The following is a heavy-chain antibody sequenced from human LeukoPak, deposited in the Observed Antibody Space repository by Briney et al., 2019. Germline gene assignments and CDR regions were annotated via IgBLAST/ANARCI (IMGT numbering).Heavy chain of an antibody. CDR3: ARRLTQYYCFDP. CDR1: GGSISSYY. D-gene: IGHD2/OR15-2a*01. V-gene: IGHV4-34*01. J-gene: IGHJ5*02. CDR2: INHSGST. Sequence: SETLSLTCTVSGGSISSYYWSWIRQPPGKGLEWIGEINHSGSTNYNPSLKSRVTISVDTSKNQFSLKLSSVTAADTAVYYCARRLTQYYCFDPWGQGILVTVSS.